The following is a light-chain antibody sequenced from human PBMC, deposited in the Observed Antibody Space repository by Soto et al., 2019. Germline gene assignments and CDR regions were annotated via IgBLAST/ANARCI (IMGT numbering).Light chain of an antibody. CDR1: HSVTTH. CDR2: DAS. J-gene: IGKJ5*01. CDR3: QQRSDSIT. V-gene: IGKV3-11*01. Sequence: EIVLTQSPDTLSLSPGDTATLCCWAIHSVTTHLAWFQQRPGQTPRILIYDASTRAPGIPARFSGRGSGADFTLTISSLEPEDFAVYYCQQRSDSITFGQGTRLEIK.